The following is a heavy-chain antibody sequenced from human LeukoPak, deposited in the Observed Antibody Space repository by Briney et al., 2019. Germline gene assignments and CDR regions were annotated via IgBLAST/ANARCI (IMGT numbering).Heavy chain of an antibody. CDR2: MDYSGST. Sequence: SETLSLTCTVSGGSISSYYWSWIRQPPGKGLEWIGYMDYSGSTNYNPSLRGRVAISIDTSKNQFSLKLSYVTAADTAVYYCARESGGRFYFDYWGQGTLVSVSS. CDR1: GGSISSYY. D-gene: IGHD1-26*01. CDR3: ARESGGRFYFDY. V-gene: IGHV4-59*01. J-gene: IGHJ4*02.